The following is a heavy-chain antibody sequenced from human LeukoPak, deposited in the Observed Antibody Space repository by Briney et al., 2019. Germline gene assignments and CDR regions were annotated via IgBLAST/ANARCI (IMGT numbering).Heavy chain of an antibody. Sequence: GGSLRLSCAASGFTFSSYAMSWVRQAPGKGLEWVSAISGSGGSTYYADSVKGRFTISRDNLKNTLYLQMNSLRAEDTAVYYCARDPPHDNSVGFDRWGQGTLVTVSS. CDR3: ARDPPHDNSVGFDR. V-gene: IGHV3-23*01. J-gene: IGHJ5*02. CDR2: ISGSGGST. CDR1: GFTFSSYA. D-gene: IGHD3-22*01.